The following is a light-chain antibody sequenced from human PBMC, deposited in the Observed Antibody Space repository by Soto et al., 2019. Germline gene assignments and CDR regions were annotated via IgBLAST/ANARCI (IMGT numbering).Light chain of an antibody. J-gene: IGKJ3*01. Sequence: EIVLTQSPGTLSLSPGERATLSCRASQSVSSSYLAWYQQKPGQAPRLLIYRASSRATGLPDRFGGSGSGTDFTLTISRLEREDFAVYYCQQYCSSLFTFGPGTKVDIK. CDR3: QQYCSSLFT. V-gene: IGKV3-20*01. CDR1: QSVSSSY. CDR2: RAS.